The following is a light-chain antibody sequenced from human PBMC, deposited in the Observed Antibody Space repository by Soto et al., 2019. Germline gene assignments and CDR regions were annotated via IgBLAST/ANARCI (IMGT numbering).Light chain of an antibody. J-gene: IGKJ1*01. CDR2: GAS. V-gene: IGKV3-20*01. CDR1: QSFTTSQ. CDR3: QQYASSPRT. Sequence: EIVLTQSPGTLSLSPGERATLFCRASQSFTTSQLAWYQQRPGQAPRVLIFGASRRATGIPDRFSGSGSGTDFTLTISRLEPEDSAVYYCQQYASSPRTFGQGTKVHIK.